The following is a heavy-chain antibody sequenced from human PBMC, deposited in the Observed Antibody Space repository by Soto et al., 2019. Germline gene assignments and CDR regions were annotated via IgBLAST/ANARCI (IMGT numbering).Heavy chain of an antibody. CDR3: ARVSSGRMSGGWFDP. D-gene: IGHD3-10*01. V-gene: IGHV4-30-2*01. CDR1: GGSISSGGYS. J-gene: IGHJ5*02. Sequence: SETLSLTCAVSGGSISSGGYSWSWIRQPPGKGLEWIGYIYHSGSTYYNPSLKSRVTISVDRSKNQFSLKLSSVTAADTAVYYCARVSSGRMSGGWFDPWGQGTLVTVSS. CDR2: IYHSGST.